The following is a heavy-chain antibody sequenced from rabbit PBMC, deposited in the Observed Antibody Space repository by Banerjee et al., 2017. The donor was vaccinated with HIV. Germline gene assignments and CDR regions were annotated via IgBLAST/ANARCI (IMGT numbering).Heavy chain of an antibody. J-gene: IGHJ4*01. CDR2: IYASSGGT. Sequence: QEQLVESGGGLVQPEGSLTLTCTTSGFDFSGYGVSWVRQAPGKGLEWIGCIYASSGGTWYASWAKGRFTISKTSSTTVTLQMTSLTAADTATYFCARRYANSSAYFNLWGPGTLVT. V-gene: IGHV1S45*01. CDR3: ARRYANSSAYFNL. D-gene: IGHD1-1*01. CDR1: GFDFSGYG.